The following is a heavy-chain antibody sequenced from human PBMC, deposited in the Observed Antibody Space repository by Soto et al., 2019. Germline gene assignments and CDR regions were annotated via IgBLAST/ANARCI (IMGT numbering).Heavy chain of an antibody. J-gene: IGHJ6*02. CDR2: TYYRSKWYN. Sequence: PSQTLSLTCVITGDSVSSNSAAWNWIRQSPSRGLEWLGRTYYRSKWYNDYVVSVKSRITINPDTSKNQFSLQLNSVTPEDTAVYYCARGTTFSHIAVAGTFGMDVWGQGTTVTVSS. CDR3: ARGTTFSHIAVAGTFGMDV. CDR1: GDSVSSNSAA. V-gene: IGHV6-1*01. D-gene: IGHD6-19*01.